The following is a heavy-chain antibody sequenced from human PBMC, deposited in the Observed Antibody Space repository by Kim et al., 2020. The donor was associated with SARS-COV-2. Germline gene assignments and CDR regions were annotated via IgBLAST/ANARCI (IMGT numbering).Heavy chain of an antibody. V-gene: IGHV4-39*02. Sequence: SETLSLTCSVSGGSISTSDYFWGWIRQPPGKGLEYIGSIDYSGSTYYNPSLKSRVTISVDTSKNHFSLKLSSVTAADTAVYYCARPSRRYTYGRFDPWGPETLVSVSS. CDR1: GGSISTSDYF. CDR3: ARPSRRYTYGRFDP. D-gene: IGHD5-18*01. CDR2: IDYSGST. J-gene: IGHJ5*02.